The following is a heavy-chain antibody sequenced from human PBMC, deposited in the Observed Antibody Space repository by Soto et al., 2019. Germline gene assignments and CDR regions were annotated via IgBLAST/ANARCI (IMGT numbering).Heavy chain of an antibody. CDR3: ARRGSGSYSDY. D-gene: IGHD3-10*01. J-gene: IGHJ4*02. Sequence: ASETLSLTCTVSGGSISSSSYYWGWIRQPPGKGLEWIGSIYYSGSTYYNPSLKSRVTISVDTSKNQFSLKLSSVTAADTAVYYCARRGSGSYSDYWGQGTLVTVSS. CDR2: IYYSGST. V-gene: IGHV4-39*01. CDR1: GGSISSSSYY.